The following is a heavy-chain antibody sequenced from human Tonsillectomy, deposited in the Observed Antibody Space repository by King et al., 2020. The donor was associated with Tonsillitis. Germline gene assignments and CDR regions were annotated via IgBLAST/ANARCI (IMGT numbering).Heavy chain of an antibody. Sequence: EVQLVESGGGLVKPGGSLRLSCAASGFTFSDYSMNWVRQAPGKGLEWVSSISSSSSYIYYADSVEGRFTISRDNAKNSLYLQMNSLRAEDTAVYYCASQNYYFDYWGQGTLVTVSS. V-gene: IGHV3-21*01. CDR3: ASQNYYFDY. CDR1: GFTFSDYS. J-gene: IGHJ4*02. CDR2: ISSSSSYI.